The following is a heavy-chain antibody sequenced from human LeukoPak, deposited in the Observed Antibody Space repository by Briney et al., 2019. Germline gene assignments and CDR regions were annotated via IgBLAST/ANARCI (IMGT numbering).Heavy chain of an antibody. J-gene: IGHJ4*02. D-gene: IGHD5-12*01. CDR1: GFTFSNYP. CDR2: ISSDGSTK. CDR3: ARDYSGVDY. Sequence: PGRSLRPSCATSGFTFSNYPIHWVRQAPGKGLEWVAGISSDGSTKYYADSVKGRFTISRDNSKNTLYLQMNSLKAEDTAVYYCARDYSGVDYWGQGTLVTVSS. V-gene: IGHV3-30-3*01.